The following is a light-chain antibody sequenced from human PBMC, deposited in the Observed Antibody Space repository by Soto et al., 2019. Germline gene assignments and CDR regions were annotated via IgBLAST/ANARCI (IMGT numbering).Light chain of an antibody. CDR3: RSYTSSSTLV. CDR2: EVS. J-gene: IGLJ1*01. CDR1: ISDVGGYDY. V-gene: IGLV2-14*01. Sequence: QSLLNQPASVSGSPGQSIYISCTGTISDVGGYDYVSWYQQHPDRAPKLMIYEVSNRPSGFSNRFSGSKSGNTASLSISGLQAEDEADYYCRSYTSSSTLVFGTGTKVTVL.